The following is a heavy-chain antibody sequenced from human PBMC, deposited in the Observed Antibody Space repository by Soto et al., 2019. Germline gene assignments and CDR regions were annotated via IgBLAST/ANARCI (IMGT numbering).Heavy chain of an antibody. CDR3: ARDLVVRGVPFDP. J-gene: IGHJ5*02. CDR2: ISAYNGNT. D-gene: IGHD3-10*01. Sequence: ASVTVSCKASGYTFTSYGIIWVRQAPGQGLEWMGWISAYNGNTNYAQKLQGRVTMTTDTSTSTAYMELRSLRSDDTAVYYCARDLVVRGVPFDPWGQGTLVTVSS. V-gene: IGHV1-18*01. CDR1: GYTFTSYG.